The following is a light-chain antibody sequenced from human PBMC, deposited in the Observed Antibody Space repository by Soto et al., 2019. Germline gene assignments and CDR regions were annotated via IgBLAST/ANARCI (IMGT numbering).Light chain of an antibody. V-gene: IGKV3-11*01. Sequence: WTISPARMTVAYGKRVTLSGSASENINNYLAWYQQRPGQAPRLLIYEASSRATGVPARFIGSRSGTDFTLTMCSQAPEDFAMNYCHKRGNCPQVAQGTRLEIK. CDR2: EAS. CDR1: ENINNY. J-gene: IGKJ5*01. CDR3: HKRGNCPQ.